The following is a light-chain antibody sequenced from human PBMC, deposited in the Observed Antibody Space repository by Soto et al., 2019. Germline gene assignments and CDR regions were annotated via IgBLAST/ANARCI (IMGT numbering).Light chain of an antibody. J-gene: IGKJ4*01. V-gene: IGKV1-5*03. CDR1: QSISNW. CDR3: QQYDSYPLT. CDR2: KAS. Sequence: DIQMTQSPSTLSASVGDRVTITCRASQSISNWLAWYQQKPGKAPNLLIYKASTLKSGVPSRFSGSGSGTEFTLTISSLQPVDFASYYCQQYDSYPLTFGGGTKVEIK.